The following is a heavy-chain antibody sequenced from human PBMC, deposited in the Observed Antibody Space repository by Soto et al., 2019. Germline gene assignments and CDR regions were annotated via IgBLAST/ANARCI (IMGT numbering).Heavy chain of an antibody. J-gene: IGHJ4*02. CDR2: ISGSGGST. V-gene: IGHV3-23*01. CDR3: AGLAVAGTSPFDY. D-gene: IGHD6-19*01. CDR1: GFTFSSYA. Sequence: GGSLRLSCAASGFTFSSYAMSWVRQAPGKGLEWVSAISGSGGSTYYADSVKGRFTISRHNSKNTLYLQMNSLRAEDTAVYYCAGLAVAGTSPFDYWGQGTLVTVSS.